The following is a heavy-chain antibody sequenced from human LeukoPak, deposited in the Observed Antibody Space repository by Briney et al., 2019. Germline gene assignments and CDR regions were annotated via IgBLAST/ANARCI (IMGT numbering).Heavy chain of an antibody. CDR2: IIYSGDT. CDR1: GGSFSGHY. V-gene: IGHV4-34*12. CDR3: VRHFHGSGYVVDL. D-gene: IGHD5-12*01. J-gene: IGHJ5*02. Sequence: SETLSLTCAVYGGSFSGHYCSWVRQPPGRGLEWIGGIIYSGDTKYNPSLKSRVTISVDTTKNQFSLKLTTVTAADTAVYFCVRHFHGSGYVVDLWGQGTLVTVSS.